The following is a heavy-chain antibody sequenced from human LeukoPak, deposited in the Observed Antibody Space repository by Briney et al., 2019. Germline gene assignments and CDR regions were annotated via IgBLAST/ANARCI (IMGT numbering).Heavy chain of an antibody. CDR1: GYTFTSYG. V-gene: IGHV1-18*01. Sequence: GASVKVSCKASGYTFTSYGISWVRQASGQGLEWMGWISAYNGNTNYAQKLQGRVTMTTDTSTSTAYMELRSLRSDDTAVYYCALGGPNYYGSGSYYDYWGQGTLVTVSS. CDR2: ISAYNGNT. CDR3: ALGGPNYYGSGSYYDY. J-gene: IGHJ4*02. D-gene: IGHD3-10*01.